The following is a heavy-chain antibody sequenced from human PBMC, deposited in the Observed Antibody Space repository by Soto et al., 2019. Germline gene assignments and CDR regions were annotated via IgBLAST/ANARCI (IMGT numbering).Heavy chain of an antibody. CDR1: GFTFSSYA. V-gene: IGHV3-23*01. Sequence: GGSLRLSCAASGFTFSSYAMSWVRQAPGKGLEWVSAISGSGGSTYYADSVKGRFTISRDNSKNTLYLQMNSLRAEDTAVYYCAKVRKAIATGPLYYFDYWGQGTLVTVSS. CDR3: AKVRKAIATGPLYYFDY. CDR2: ISGSGGST. D-gene: IGHD1-1*01. J-gene: IGHJ4*02.